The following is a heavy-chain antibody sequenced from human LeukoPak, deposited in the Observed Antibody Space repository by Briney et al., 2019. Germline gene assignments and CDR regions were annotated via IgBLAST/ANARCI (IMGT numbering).Heavy chain of an antibody. D-gene: IGHD2-2*01. V-gene: IGHV3-23*01. CDR2: ISGSGGST. CDR3: ASSIVVVPAAHFDY. Sequence: GSLRLSCAASGFTFSSYAMSWVRQAPGKGLEWVSAISGSGGSTYYADSVKGRFTISRDNSKNTLYLQMNSLRAEDTAVYYCASSIVVVPAAHFDYWGQGTLVTVSS. CDR1: GFTFSSYA. J-gene: IGHJ4*02.